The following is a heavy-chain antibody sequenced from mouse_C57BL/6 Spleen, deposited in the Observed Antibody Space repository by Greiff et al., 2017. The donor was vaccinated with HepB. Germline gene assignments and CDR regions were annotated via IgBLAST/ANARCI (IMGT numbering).Heavy chain of an antibody. CDR3: ARRGNYYWYFDV. J-gene: IGHJ1*03. CDR2: IDPSDSET. Sequence: QVQLKQPGAELVRPGSSVKLSCKASGYTFTSYWMHWVKQRPIQGLEWIGNIDPSDSETHYNQKFKDKATLTVDKSSSTAYMQLSSLTSEDSAVYYCARRGNYYWYFDVWGTGTTVTVSS. V-gene: IGHV1-52*01. CDR1: GYTFTSYW.